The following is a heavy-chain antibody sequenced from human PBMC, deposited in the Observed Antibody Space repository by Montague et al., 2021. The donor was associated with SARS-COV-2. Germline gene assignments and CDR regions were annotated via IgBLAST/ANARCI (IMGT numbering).Heavy chain of an antibody. J-gene: IGHJ3*02. Sequence: SLRLSCAASGFIFSTHGMHWVRQAPGKGLEWVAVIRFDGGDKYVADSVKGRFTISRDNSKNTLFLQMNSLRAEDTANYYCARLDPLKYLDMWGQGTVVTVSS. D-gene: IGHD3-9*01. CDR3: ARLDPLKYLDM. CDR2: IRFDGGDK. CDR1: GFIFSTHG. V-gene: IGHV3-33*08.